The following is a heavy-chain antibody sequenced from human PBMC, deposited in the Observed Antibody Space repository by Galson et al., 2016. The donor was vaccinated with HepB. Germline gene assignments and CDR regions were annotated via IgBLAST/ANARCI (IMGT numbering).Heavy chain of an antibody. V-gene: IGHV3-74*01. CDR1: EFTFSRNW. J-gene: IGHJ6*02. CDR3: ARDTYNSLDV. Sequence: SLRLSCAASEFTFSRNWMQWVRQAPGKGLVWVSRISPDGSGTSYADSVKGRFTISRDNAKNTLSLQMNSLRAEDTAVYYCARDTYNSLDVWGRGTTVTVSS. D-gene: IGHD1-1*01. CDR2: ISPDGSGT.